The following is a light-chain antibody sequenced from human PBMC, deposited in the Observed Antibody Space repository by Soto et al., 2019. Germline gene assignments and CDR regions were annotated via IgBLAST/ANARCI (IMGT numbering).Light chain of an antibody. CDR3: QQYKNWPTTT. CDR2: LAS. J-gene: IGKJ5*01. V-gene: IGKV3D-15*01. Sequence: EIVMTQSPATPSVSPRDRATLSRRASQSVSNNLAWYQQKPGQAHRIIFYLASTRATGIPARFSGSGSGTEFTLTISSLQSEDFAIYYGQQYKNWPTTTFGQGTRLEIK. CDR1: QSVSNN.